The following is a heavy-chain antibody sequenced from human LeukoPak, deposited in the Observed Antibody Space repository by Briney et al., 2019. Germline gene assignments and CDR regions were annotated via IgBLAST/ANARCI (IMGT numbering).Heavy chain of an antibody. J-gene: IGHJ3*02. CDR3: ARDETQRAGQFAFDI. CDR2: IYYSGST. Sequence: PSETLSLTCAVYGGSFSGYYWSWIRQPPGKGLEWIGYIYYSGSTNYNPSLKSRVTISVDTSKNQFSLKLSSVTAADTAVYYCARDETQRAGQFAFDIWGQGTMVTVSS. D-gene: IGHD6-19*01. CDR1: GGSFSGYY. V-gene: IGHV4-59*01.